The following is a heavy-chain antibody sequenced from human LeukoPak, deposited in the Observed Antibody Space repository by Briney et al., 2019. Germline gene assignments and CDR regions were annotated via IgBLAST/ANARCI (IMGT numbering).Heavy chain of an antibody. J-gene: IGHJ4*02. V-gene: IGHV3-20*04. CDR1: GFTFDDYG. CDR3: ARVTVMITFGGVIASYYFDY. CDR2: INWNGGRT. Sequence: GGSLRLSCAASGFTFDDYGMSWVRQAPGKGLEWVSGINWNGGRTGYADSVKGRFTISRDNAKNSLYLQMNSLRAEDTAVYYCARVTVMITFGGVIASYYFDYWGQGTLVTVSS. D-gene: IGHD3-16*02.